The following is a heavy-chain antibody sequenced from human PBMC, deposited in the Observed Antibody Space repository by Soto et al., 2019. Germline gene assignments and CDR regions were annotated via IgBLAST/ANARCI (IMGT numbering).Heavy chain of an antibody. D-gene: IGHD3-22*01. J-gene: IGHJ4*02. CDR1: GFTFSSYA. Sequence: LRLSCAASGFTFSSYAMSWVRQAPGKGLEWVSAISGSGGSTYYADSVKGRFTISRDNSKNTLYLQMNSLRAEDTAVYYCAKDRDYDSSGYSFDYVCQGTLETAST. CDR3: AKDRDYDSSGYSFDY. CDR2: ISGSGGST. V-gene: IGHV3-23*01.